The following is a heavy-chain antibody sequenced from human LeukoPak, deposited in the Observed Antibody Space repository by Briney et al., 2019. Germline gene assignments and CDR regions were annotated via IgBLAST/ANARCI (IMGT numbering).Heavy chain of an antibody. CDR2: INTDGSSA. D-gene: IGHD2-2*01. J-gene: IGHJ4*02. CDR1: GFTFSSYW. Sequence: GGSLRLSCAASGFTFSSYWMHWVRQAPGKGLVWVSRINTDGSSATYADSVKGRFTISRDNAKNTLYLQMNSLRAEDTAVYYCAREAGDIVVVDYWGQGTLVTVSS. V-gene: IGHV3-74*03. CDR3: AREAGDIVVVDY.